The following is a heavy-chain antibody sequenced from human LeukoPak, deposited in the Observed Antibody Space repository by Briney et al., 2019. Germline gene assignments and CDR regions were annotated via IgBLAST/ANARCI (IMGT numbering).Heavy chain of an antibody. CDR2: ISTSGRAT. V-gene: IGHV3-23*01. CDR3: AREWELLRKYLYH. D-gene: IGHD1-26*01. CDR1: GFAFSTYA. J-gene: IGHJ1*01. Sequence: GGSLRLSCAASGFAFSTYAMTWVRQAPEKGLQWVSTISTSGRATYYADSVEGRFTISRDNSKNTLYLQMNSLRADDTAVYYCAREWELLRKYLYHWGQGTLVTVSS.